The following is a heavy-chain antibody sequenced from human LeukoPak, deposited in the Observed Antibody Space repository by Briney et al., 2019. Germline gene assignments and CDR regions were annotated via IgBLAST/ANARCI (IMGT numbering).Heavy chain of an antibody. D-gene: IGHD6-19*01. V-gene: IGHV3-23*01. CDR3: ARERSGIAVAGWGPMGYYFDY. J-gene: IGHJ4*02. CDR2: ISGSGGST. CDR1: GFTFSSYA. Sequence: GGSLRLSCAASGFTFSSYAMTWVRQAPGKGLEWVSAISGSGGSTYYADSVKGRFTISRDNSKNTLYLQMNSLRAEDTGVYYCARERSGIAVAGWGPMGYYFDYWGQGTLVTVSS.